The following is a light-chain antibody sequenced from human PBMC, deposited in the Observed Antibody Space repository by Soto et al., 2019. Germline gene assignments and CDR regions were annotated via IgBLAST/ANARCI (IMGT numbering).Light chain of an antibody. V-gene: IGKV1-5*01. Sequence: DVHLTQSPSALSASVGDRVTITCRASQTHIAYLAWYQQKPGTAPNLLIYETTSLETGVPARFSGSRSATHFTLTISRLQPDDFATYYCQYYSDYSWTFGQGTKVDIK. J-gene: IGKJ1*01. CDR3: QYYSDYSWT. CDR1: QTHIAY. CDR2: ETT.